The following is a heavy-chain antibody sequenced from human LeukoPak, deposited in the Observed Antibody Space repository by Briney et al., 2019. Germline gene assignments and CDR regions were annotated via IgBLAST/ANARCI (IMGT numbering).Heavy chain of an antibody. CDR3: ARDCSSMWRNWFGP. J-gene: IGHJ5*02. V-gene: IGHV1-18*01. Sequence: ASVKVSCKASGHSFTAYGLSWVRQAPGQGLEWMGWISTANGVTKYAQKFHGRVTMTTDTSTTTAYMELRSLRSDDTALYYCARDCSSMWRNWFGPWGQGTLVTVSS. CDR1: GHSFTAYG. CDR2: ISTANGVT. D-gene: IGHD6-13*01.